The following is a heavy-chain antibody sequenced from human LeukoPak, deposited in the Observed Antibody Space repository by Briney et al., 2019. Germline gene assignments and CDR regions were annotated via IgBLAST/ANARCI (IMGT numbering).Heavy chain of an antibody. Sequence: QPGGSLRLSCAASGFIFDDYGISWVRQAPGKGLEWVSYISSSGSTIYYADSVKGRFTISRDSAKNSLYLQMNSLRAEDTAVYYCAELGITMIGGVWGKGTTVTISS. D-gene: IGHD3-10*02. CDR3: AELGITMIGGV. J-gene: IGHJ6*04. CDR1: GFIFDDYG. CDR2: ISSSGSTI. V-gene: IGHV3-48*03.